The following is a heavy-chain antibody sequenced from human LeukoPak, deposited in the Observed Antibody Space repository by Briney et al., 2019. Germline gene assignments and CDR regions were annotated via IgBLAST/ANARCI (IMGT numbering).Heavy chain of an antibody. CDR2: IIPIFGTA. CDR3: ARVVVVEENWFVP. CDR1: GGTFSSYA. D-gene: IGHD2-15*01. Sequence: SVKVSCKASGGTFSSYAISWVRQAPGQGLEWMGGIIPIFGTANYAQKFQGRVTITADESTSTAYMELSSLRSEDTAVYYCARVVVVEENWFVPWGQGTLFTVSS. J-gene: IGHJ5*02. V-gene: IGHV1-69*13.